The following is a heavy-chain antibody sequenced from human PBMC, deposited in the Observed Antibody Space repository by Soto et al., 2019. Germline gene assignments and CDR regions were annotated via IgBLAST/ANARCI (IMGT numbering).Heavy chain of an antibody. CDR2: IWYDGSNK. D-gene: IGHD2-2*01. CDR1: GFTFSSYG. Sequence: GGSLRLSCAASGFTFSSYGMHWVRQAPGKGLEWVAVIWYDGSNKYYADSVKGRFTISRDNSKNTLYLQMNSLRAEDTAVYYCARDIVVVPAANPGYCFDYWGQGTLVTVSS. CDR3: ARDIVVVPAANPGYCFDY. V-gene: IGHV3-33*01. J-gene: IGHJ4*02.